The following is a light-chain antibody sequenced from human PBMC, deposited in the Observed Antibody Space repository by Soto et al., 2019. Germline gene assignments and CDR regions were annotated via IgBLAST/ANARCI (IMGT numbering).Light chain of an antibody. CDR1: QSVLYSSNNKNH. V-gene: IGKV4-1*01. Sequence: DIVMTQSPDSLAVSLGERATINCKSSQSVLYSSNNKNHLAWYQQKPGQPPKLLIYWASTRESGVPDRFSGSGSGTDFTLTISSLQAEDVAVYYCQQYCTTPWTFCQGTKVEIK. CDR3: QQYCTTPWT. J-gene: IGKJ1*01. CDR2: WAS.